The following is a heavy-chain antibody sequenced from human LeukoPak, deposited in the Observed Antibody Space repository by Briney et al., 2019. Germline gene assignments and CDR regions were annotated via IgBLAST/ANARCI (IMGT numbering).Heavy chain of an antibody. Sequence: ASVKVSCKASGYTFTSYGISCVRQAPGQGLEWMGWISAYNCNTNYAQTLQGRVTITTDTSTSTAYMELKSLRSDDTAVYYCAIRWGSYNWNSEGMYYWGQGTLVTVSS. V-gene: IGHV1-18*01. CDR2: ISAYNCNT. CDR1: GYTFTSYG. J-gene: IGHJ4*02. CDR3: AIRWGSYNWNSEGMYY. D-gene: IGHD1-7*01.